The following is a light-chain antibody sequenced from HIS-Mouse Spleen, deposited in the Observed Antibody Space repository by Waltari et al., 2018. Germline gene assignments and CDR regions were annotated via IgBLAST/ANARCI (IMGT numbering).Light chain of an antibody. V-gene: IGLV1-47*01. CDR3: AAWDDSLSGHVV. J-gene: IGLJ2*01. CDR1: RPNIGSNS. Sequence: QSVLTQPPSASGTPGQRVTTSCSGSRPNIGSNSVYLYQPPPGTAPKLRIYRNIHRPSGVPDRFSGSKSGTSASLAISGLRSEDEADYYCAAWDDSLSGHVVFGGGTKLTVL. CDR2: RNI.